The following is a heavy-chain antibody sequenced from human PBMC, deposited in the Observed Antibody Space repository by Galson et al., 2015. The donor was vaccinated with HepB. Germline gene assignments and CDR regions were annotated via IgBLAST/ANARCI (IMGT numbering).Heavy chain of an antibody. V-gene: IGHV1-69*13. J-gene: IGHJ4*02. Sequence: SVKVSCKASGGTFSSYAISWVRQAPGQGLEWMGGIIPIFGTANYAQKFQGRVTITADESTSTAYMELSSLRSEDTAVYYCARGGRVHGDYSFFDYWGQGTLVTVSS. CDR3: ARGGRVHGDYSFFDY. CDR1: GGTFSSYA. CDR2: IIPIFGTA. D-gene: IGHD4-17*01.